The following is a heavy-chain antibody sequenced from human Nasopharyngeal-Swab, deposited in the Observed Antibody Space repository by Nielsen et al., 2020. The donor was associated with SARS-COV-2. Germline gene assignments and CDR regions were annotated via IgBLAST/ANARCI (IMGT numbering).Heavy chain of an antibody. D-gene: IGHD2-15*01. J-gene: IGHJ4*02. CDR2: ISGRGGAT. Sequence: GGSLRLSCAASGFTFRSFAMSWVRQAPGKGLEWVSAISGRGGATFYADSVKGRFTTSRDTSKNTVYLQMNSLRAEDTAVYYCAKDGLIVAVVASTNYFDYWGRGTLVTVAS. CDR1: GFTFRSFA. V-gene: IGHV3-23*01. CDR3: AKDGLIVAVVASTNYFDY.